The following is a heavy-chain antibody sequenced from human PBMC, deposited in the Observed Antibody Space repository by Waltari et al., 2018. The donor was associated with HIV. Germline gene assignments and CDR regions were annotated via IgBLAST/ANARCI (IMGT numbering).Heavy chain of an antibody. V-gene: IGHV3-30*18. CDR2: ILDDGSNK. Sequence: QVQLVEPRCGVVRPGLSPRLSCAHLVSPSRSSGLPSVRQAPGKGLEWVAVILDDGSNKYYADSVKGRFTISRDNSKNTLYLQMNSLRAEDTAVYYCAKDPYYYDSSGYADYFDYWGQGTLVTVSS. J-gene: IGHJ4*02. CDR1: VSPSRSSG. CDR3: AKDPYYYDSSGYADYFDY. D-gene: IGHD3-22*01.